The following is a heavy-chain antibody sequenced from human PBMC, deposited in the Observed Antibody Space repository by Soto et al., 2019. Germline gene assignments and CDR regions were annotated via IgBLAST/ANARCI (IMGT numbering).Heavy chain of an antibody. CDR3: ATALVRFGELLFDY. V-gene: IGHV1-3*01. J-gene: IGHJ4*02. Sequence: ASVKVSCKASGYTFTIYAMHWVRQAPGQRLEWMGWINAGNGNTKYSQKFQGRVTITRDTSASTAYMELSSLRSEDTAVYYCATALVRFGELLFDYWGQGTLVTVSS. CDR1: GYTFTIYA. CDR2: INAGNGNT. D-gene: IGHD3-10*01.